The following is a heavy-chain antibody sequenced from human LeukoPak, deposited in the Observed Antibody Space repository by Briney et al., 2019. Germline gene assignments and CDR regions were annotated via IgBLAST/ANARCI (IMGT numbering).Heavy chain of an antibody. CDR1: GGSISSYY. CDR3: ARGPWGGYLLVTCNWFDP. D-gene: IGHD3-3*01. Sequence: SETLSLTCTVSGGSISSYYWSWIRQPPGKGLEWIGYMYYSGSTNYNPSLKSRVTISIDTSKNQFSLKLSSVTAADTAVYYCARGPWGGYLLVTCNWFDPWGQGTLVTVSS. CDR2: MYYSGST. V-gene: IGHV4-59*12. J-gene: IGHJ5*02.